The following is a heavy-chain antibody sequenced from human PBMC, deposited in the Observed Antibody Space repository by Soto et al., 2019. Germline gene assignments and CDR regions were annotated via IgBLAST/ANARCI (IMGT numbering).Heavy chain of an antibody. D-gene: IGHD2-15*01. CDR3: ARSEEDSDYYYYGMDV. V-gene: IGHV6-1*01. CDR1: GDTVSSNSVA. CDR2: TYYRSRWYS. J-gene: IGHJ6*02. Sequence: SQTLSLTCVGSGDTVSSNSVAWNWVRQSPSRGLEWLGRTYYRSRWYSDYAVSVRSRIDINADRSKNQVSLQLNSVTPEDTAVYYCARSEEDSDYYYYGMDVWGQGTTVTSP.